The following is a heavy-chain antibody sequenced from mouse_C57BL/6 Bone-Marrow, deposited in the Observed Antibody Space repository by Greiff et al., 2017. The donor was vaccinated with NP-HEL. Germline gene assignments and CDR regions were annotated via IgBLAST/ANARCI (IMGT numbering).Heavy chain of an antibody. CDR1: GYTFTSYW. J-gene: IGHJ2*01. CDR2: IHPNSGST. D-gene: IGHD1-1*01. V-gene: IGHV1-64*01. CDR3: AREGIYYYGSSSSYYFDY. Sequence: QVQLQQPGAELVKPGASVKLSCKASGYTFTSYWMHWVKQRPGQGLEWIGMIHPNSGSTNYNEKFKSKATLTVDKSSSTAYMQFSSLTSEDSAVYYCAREGIYYYGSSSSYYFDYWGQGTTLTVSS.